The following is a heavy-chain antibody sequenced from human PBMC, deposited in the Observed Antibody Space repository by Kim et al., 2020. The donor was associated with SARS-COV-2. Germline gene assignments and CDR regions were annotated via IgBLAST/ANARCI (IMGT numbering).Heavy chain of an antibody. CDR2: IKQDGSEK. CDR1: GFTFSIYW. D-gene: IGHD3-22*01. V-gene: IGHV3-7*01. J-gene: IGHJ5*02. Sequence: GGSLRLSCAASGFTFSIYWMSWVRQAPGKGLEWVANIKQDGSEKYYVDSVKGRFTISRDNAKNSLYLQMNSLRVEDTAVYYCAREVTYYYDRSGYYQPGDWLDPWGQGTLVTVSS. CDR3: AREVTYYYDRSGYYQPGDWLDP.